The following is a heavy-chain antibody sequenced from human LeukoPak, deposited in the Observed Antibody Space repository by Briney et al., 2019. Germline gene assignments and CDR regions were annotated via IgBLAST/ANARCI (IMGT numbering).Heavy chain of an antibody. CDR3: AKDRIAAAGTFDY. J-gene: IGHJ4*02. V-gene: IGHV3-23*01. CDR1: GFTFSNYA. D-gene: IGHD6-13*01. CDR2: ITDTGGDT. Sequence: PGGSLRLSCAASGFTFSNYAMSWVRQAPGKGLEWFSAITDTGGDTYYADSVKGRFTISRDNSKNTLYLQMNSLRAEDTAVYYCAKDRIAAAGTFDYWGQGTLVTVSS.